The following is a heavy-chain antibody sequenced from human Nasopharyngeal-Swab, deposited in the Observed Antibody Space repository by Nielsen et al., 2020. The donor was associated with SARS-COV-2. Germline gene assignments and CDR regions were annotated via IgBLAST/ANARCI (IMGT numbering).Heavy chain of an antibody. CDR1: GFTFSSFW. CDR3: ARDHDWFDF. D-gene: IGHD3-9*01. CDR2: IKQDGSEK. V-gene: IGHV3-7*01. J-gene: IGHJ4*02. Sequence: GESLKISCAASGFTFSSFWMNWVRQAQGKGLKWVANIKQDGSEKYYVDSVKGRFTISRDNAKNSLYLQMNSLRAEDTAVYYCARDHDWFDFWGQGILVTVSS.